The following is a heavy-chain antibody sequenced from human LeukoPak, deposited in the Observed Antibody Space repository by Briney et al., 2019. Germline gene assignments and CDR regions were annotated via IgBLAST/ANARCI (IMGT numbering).Heavy chain of an antibody. Sequence: PGGSLRLSCAVSGFTFTSYAISWVRQAPGKGLEWVSIISGSGNRTYYANSVKGRFMISRDNAKNTLYLQMNSLRAEDTAVYYCARVVSTSEDWGQGTLVTVSS. D-gene: IGHD6-13*01. J-gene: IGHJ4*02. CDR1: GFTFTSYA. CDR3: ARVVSTSED. CDR2: ISGSGNRT. V-gene: IGHV3-23*01.